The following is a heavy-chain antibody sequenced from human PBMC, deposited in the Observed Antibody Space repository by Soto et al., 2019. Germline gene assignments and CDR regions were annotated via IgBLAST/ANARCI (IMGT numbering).Heavy chain of an antibody. CDR3: ARDPDCSSTSCYLPYYYYYGMDV. Sequence: GGSLRLSCAASGFTFSSYGMHWVRQAPGKGLEWVAVIWYDGSNKYYADSVKGRFTISRDNSKNTLYLQMNSLRAEDTAVYYCARDPDCSSTSCYLPYYYYYGMDVWGQGTTVTVSS. V-gene: IGHV3-33*01. D-gene: IGHD2-2*01. CDR2: IWYDGSNK. CDR1: GFTFSSYG. J-gene: IGHJ6*02.